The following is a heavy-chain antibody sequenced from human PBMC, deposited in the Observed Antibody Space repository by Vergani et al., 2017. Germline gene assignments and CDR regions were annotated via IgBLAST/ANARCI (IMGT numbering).Heavy chain of an antibody. Sequence: QVQLVQSGAEVKKPGASVKVSCKASGYTFTGYYMHWVRQGPGQGLEWMGWNNPNSGGTNYAQKFQGRVTMTRDTSLSPADMKLSRLRSDDTSVYYGAGLPELGYSGYDSDYWGQGTLVTVSS. CDR1: GYTFTGYY. CDR3: AGLPELGYSGYDSDY. D-gene: IGHD5-12*01. J-gene: IGHJ4*02. CDR2: NNPNSGGT. V-gene: IGHV1-2*02.